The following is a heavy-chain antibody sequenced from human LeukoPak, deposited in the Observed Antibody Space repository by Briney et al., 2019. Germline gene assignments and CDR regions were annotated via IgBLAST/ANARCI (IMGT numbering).Heavy chain of an antibody. Sequence: ASVKVSCKASGYTFTNYGISWVRQAPGQGLEWMGWISAYNGNTNYAQTLQGRVTTTTDTSTGTAYMELRSLRSDDTAVYYCAREGQQLVDYWGQGTLVTVSS. CDR1: GYTFTNYG. CDR3: AREGQQLVDY. J-gene: IGHJ4*02. D-gene: IGHD6-13*01. V-gene: IGHV1-18*01. CDR2: ISAYNGNT.